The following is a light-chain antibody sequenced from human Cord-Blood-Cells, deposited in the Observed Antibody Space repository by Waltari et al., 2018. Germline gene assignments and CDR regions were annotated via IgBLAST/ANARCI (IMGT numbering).Light chain of an antibody. CDR3: QVWDSSSDHVV. J-gene: IGLJ2*01. CDR2: DDS. Sequence: SYVLTQPPSVPVAPGKTARITCGGNNIGSKSGHWYQQTPGQAPVLVVYDDSDRPSGIPGRFSGSNSGNTATLTISRVEAGDEADYYCQVWDSSSDHVVFGGGTKLTVL. CDR1: NIGSKS. V-gene: IGLV3-21*03.